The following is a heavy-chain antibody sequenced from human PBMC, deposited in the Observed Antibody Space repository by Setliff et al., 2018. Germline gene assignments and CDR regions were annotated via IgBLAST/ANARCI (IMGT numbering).Heavy chain of an antibody. Sequence: PSETLSLTCTVSGDSIGRGGFHWSWVRQPAGKGLEWIGRIDTSGRTQYNLALKSRVTISIDMSKNQFSLKVTSVTAADTAIYSYARDPHLTGGLDRWGQGTLVTVSS. J-gene: IGHJ5*02. CDR1: GDSIGRGGFH. CDR3: ARDPHLTGGLDR. CDR2: IDTSGRT. V-gene: IGHV4-61*02. D-gene: IGHD3-9*01.